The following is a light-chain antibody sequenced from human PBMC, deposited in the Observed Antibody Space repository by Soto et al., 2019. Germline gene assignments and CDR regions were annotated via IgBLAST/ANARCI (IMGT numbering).Light chain of an antibody. CDR2: DAS. CDR1: QDISNY. V-gene: IGKV1-33*01. J-gene: IGKJ1*01. Sequence: DIQMTQSPSSLSASVGDRVTITCQASQDISNYLNWYQQKPGQAPKLLIYDASNLETGVPSRFSRSGSGKDFTLTISSLQPEDFATYYCQHFGNSPWTLGQGTKVDIK. CDR3: QHFGNSPWT.